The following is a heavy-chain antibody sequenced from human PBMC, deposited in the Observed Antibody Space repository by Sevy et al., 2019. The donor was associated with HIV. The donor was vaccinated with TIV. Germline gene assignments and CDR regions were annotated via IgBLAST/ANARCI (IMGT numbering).Heavy chain of an antibody. CDR1: GFTFSSYA. Sequence: GGSLRLSCAASGFTFSSYAMSWVRQAPGKGLEWVSAISGSGGSTYYADSVKGRFTISRDHSKNTLYLQMNNLRAEDTAVYYCAKDRGNDFWSGYKQGMDVWGQGTTVTVSS. J-gene: IGHJ6*02. CDR2: ISGSGGST. CDR3: AKDRGNDFWSGYKQGMDV. D-gene: IGHD3-3*01. V-gene: IGHV3-23*01.